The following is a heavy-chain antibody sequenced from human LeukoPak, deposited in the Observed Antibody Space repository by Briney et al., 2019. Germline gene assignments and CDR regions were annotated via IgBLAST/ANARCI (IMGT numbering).Heavy chain of an antibody. J-gene: IGHJ6*02. V-gene: IGHV4-59*01. CDR2: IYYNGNT. CDR3: ARGRSNYYGMDV. Sequence: PSETLSLTCSVSDGSIDSYYWNWIRRPPGKGLEWIGYIYYNGNTNYSPSLKSRVTMSVDTSKNLFSLKVSSVTAADTAVYYCARGRSNYYGMDVWGQGTTVTVSS. CDR1: DGSIDSYY. D-gene: IGHD1-26*01.